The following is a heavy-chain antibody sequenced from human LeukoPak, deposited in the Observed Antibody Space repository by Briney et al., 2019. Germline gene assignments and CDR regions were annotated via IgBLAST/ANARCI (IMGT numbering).Heavy chain of an antibody. D-gene: IGHD6-19*01. CDR2: ISSSSSTI. J-gene: IGHJ6*03. V-gene: IGHV3-48*01. CDR3: ARVFFRSGWPERYMDV. CDR1: GFTFSSYS. Sequence: GGSLRLSCAATGFTFSSYSMNWVRQAPGKGLDWVSYISSSSSTIYYADSVKGRFTISRDNAKNSLYLQMNSLRAEDTAVYYCARVFFRSGWPERYMDVWGKGTTVTVSS.